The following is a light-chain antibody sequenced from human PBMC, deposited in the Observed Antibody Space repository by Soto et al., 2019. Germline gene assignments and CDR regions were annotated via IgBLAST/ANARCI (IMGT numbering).Light chain of an antibody. CDR2: GAS. V-gene: IGKV3-20*01. Sequence: DIVLAQSPGSLSLSPGERATLSCRASQSVSSGYLAWYQQKPGLAPRLVIHGASNRDTGIPDRFSGSGSGTDFTLTISRLEPEDCAVYYCQHYDSTPRTVGQGTKVEIK. CDR3: QHYDSTPRT. CDR1: QSVSSGY. J-gene: IGKJ1*01.